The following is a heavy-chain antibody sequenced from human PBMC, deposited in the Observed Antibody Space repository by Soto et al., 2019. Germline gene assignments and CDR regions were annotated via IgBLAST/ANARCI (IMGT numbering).Heavy chain of an antibody. D-gene: IGHD4-17*01. J-gene: IGHJ5*01. CDR3: ARSSKSTGTTFDS. Sequence: QVQLQESGPGLVKPSQTLSLTCTVSGGSISSGGYYWSWIRQHPGKGLEWIGYIYYSWSTYYNPALRTRVPISVDKSKNQFSLKMSSVTAADTALFYCARSSKSTGTTFDSWGQGTLVTVSS. CDR1: GGSISSGGYY. CDR2: IYYSWST. V-gene: IGHV4-31*03.